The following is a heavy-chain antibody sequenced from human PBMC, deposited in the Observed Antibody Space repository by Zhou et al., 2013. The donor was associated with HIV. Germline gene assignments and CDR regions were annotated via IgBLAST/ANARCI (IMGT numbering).Heavy chain of an antibody. D-gene: IGHD3-22*01. CDR2: MNPNSGNT. Sequence: QVQLVQSGAEVKKPGASVKVSCKASGYTFTSYDINWVRQATGQGLEWMGWMNPNSGNTGYAQKFQGRVTMTRNTSISTAYMELSSLRSEDTAVYYCARGLGGYYDSSGYYWVYWGQGTLVTVSS. J-gene: IGHJ4*02. CDR3: ARGLGGYYDSSGYYWVY. V-gene: IGHV1-8*01. CDR1: GYTFTSYD.